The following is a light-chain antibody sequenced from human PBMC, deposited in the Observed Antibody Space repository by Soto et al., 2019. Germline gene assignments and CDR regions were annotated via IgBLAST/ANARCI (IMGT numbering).Light chain of an antibody. CDR3: QQYDNYPLT. CDR2: AAS. J-gene: IGKJ4*01. Sequence: AIPMTQSPSSLSASVGDRVTITCRASQGIRNDLGWYQQKPGKAPKLLIYAASSLQSGVPSRFSGSGSGTDFTLTISSLQPDDFATYYCQQYDNYPLTFGGGTKVDIK. V-gene: IGKV1-6*01. CDR1: QGIRND.